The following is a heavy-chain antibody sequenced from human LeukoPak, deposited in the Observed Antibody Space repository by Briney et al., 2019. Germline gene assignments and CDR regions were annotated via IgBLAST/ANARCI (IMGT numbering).Heavy chain of an antibody. CDR2: FDPEDGET. J-gene: IGHJ6*02. D-gene: IGHD3-9*01. CDR1: GYTLTELS. CDR3: ATASRYFDWLLPYYYYYGMDV. V-gene: IGHV1-24*01. Sequence: ASVKVSCKVSGYTLTELSMHWVRQAPGKGLEWMGGFDPEDGETIYAQKFQGRVTMTEDTSTDTAYMELSSLRSEDTAVYYCATASRYFDWLLPYYYYYGMDVWGQGTTVTVS.